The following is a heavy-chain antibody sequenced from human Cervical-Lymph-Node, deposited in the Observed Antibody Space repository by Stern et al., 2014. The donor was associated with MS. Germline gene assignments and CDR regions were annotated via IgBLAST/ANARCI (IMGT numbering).Heavy chain of an antibody. CDR1: VDSFSNYW. J-gene: IGHJ4*02. V-gene: IGHV5-51*01. Sequence: VQLVQSGTEVKKPGESLKISCKGSVDSFSNYWIGWVRQMPGNGLEWMGIIYPDDSDTKYSPSFQGQVTISADRSISTAYLQWNTLKASDTAVYYCARTTSFYYGYVDYWGQGTLVTVSS. CDR3: ARTTSFYYGYVDY. D-gene: IGHD4-17*01. CDR2: IYPDDSDT.